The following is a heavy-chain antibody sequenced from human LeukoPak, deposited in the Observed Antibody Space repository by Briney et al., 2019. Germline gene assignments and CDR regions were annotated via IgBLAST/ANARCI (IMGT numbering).Heavy chain of an antibody. CDR1: GFTFSSYW. CDR3: AKSYYGSPLDY. V-gene: IGHV3-74*01. J-gene: IGHJ4*02. CDR2: INSDGSST. D-gene: IGHD3-10*01. Sequence: HPGGSLRLSCAASGFTFSSYWMHWVRQAPGKGLAWVSRINSDGSSTSYADSVKGRFTISRDNAKNTLYLQMNSLRAEDTAVYYCAKSYYGSPLDYWGQGTLVTVSS.